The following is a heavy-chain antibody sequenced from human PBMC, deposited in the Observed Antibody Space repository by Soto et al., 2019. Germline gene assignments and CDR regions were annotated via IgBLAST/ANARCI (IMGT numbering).Heavy chain of an antibody. CDR3: ARAPDYSNPPVDY. CDR1: GGTFSSYA. CDR2: INAGNGNT. J-gene: IGHJ4*02. V-gene: IGHV1-3*01. Sequence: ASVKVSCKASGGTFSSYAISWVRQAPGQRLEWMGWINAGNGNTKYSQKFQGRVTITRDTSASTAYMELSSLRSEDTAVYYCARAPDYSNPPVDYWGQGTLVTVSS. D-gene: IGHD4-4*01.